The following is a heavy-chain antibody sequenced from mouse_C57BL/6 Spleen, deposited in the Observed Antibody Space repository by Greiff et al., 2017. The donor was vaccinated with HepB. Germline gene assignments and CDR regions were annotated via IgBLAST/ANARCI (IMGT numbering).Heavy chain of an antibody. CDR1: GFTFSDYG. CDR2: ISSGSSTI. J-gene: IGHJ3*01. Sequence: EVKLMESGGGLVKPGGSLKLSCAASGFTFSDYGMHWVRQAPEKGLEWVAYISSGSSTIYYADIVKGRFTISRDNAKNTLFLQMTSLRSEDTAMYYCARAGGYYEGWFAYWGQGTLVTVSA. V-gene: IGHV5-17*01. D-gene: IGHD2-3*01. CDR3: ARAGGYYEGWFAY.